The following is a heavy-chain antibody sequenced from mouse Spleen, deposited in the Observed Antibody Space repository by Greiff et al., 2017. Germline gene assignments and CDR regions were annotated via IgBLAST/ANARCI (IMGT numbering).Heavy chain of an antibody. D-gene: IGHD4-1*01. CDR1: GFTFTDYY. V-gene: IGHV7-3*02. Sequence: EVQVVESGGGLVQPGGSLRLSCATSGFTFTDYYMSWVRQPPGKALEWLGFIRNKANGYTTEYSASVKGRFTISRDNSQSILYLQMNTLRAEDSATYYCARASNWEGKGFDYWGQGTTLTVSS. CDR3: ARASNWEGKGFDY. J-gene: IGHJ2*01. CDR2: IRNKANGYTT.